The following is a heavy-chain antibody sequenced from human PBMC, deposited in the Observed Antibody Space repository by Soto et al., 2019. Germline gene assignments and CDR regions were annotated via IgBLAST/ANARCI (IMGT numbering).Heavy chain of an antibody. Sequence: VQLVESGGGLVQPGGSLRLSCAASGFTFSSYSMNWVRQAPGKGLEWVSYIGSGGSDIYYADSVKGRFTISRDNAKNSLYLQMNSLKDEDTAVYYCAGDPYGYNRLDYWGQGTLVTVSS. CDR2: IGSGGSDI. V-gene: IGHV3-48*02. CDR3: AGDPYGYNRLDY. CDR1: GFTFSSYS. D-gene: IGHD5-12*01. J-gene: IGHJ4*02.